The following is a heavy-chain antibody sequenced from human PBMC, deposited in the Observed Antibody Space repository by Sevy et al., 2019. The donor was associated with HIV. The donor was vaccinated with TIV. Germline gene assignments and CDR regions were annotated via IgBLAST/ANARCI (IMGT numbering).Heavy chain of an antibody. CDR3: AREGCTEPHDY. J-gene: IGHJ4*02. CDR2: LSFGCGEI. Sequence: GGSLRLSCAASGFTFSKYSMSWVRQPPGKGLEWVSTLSFGCGEINYADSVKGGFTISRDNSKSSVYLQMNNLRPEDTAVYYCAREGCTEPHDYWGQGTLVTVSS. V-gene: IGHV3-23*01. D-gene: IGHD2-8*02. CDR1: GFTFSKYS.